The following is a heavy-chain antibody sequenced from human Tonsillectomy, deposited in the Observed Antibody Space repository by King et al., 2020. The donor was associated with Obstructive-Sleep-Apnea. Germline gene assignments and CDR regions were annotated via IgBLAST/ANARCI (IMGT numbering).Heavy chain of an antibody. V-gene: IGHV3-23*04. CDR2: IGGSGART. J-gene: IGHJ6*02. Sequence: VQLVESGGGLVQPGGSVRLTCAASGFTFSTYAMNWVRQAPGKGLEWVSDIGGSGARTYYADSVKGRFTISRDNSKNTLYLQMNSLRAEDTAVYYCAKDHGSSGYSHGACMDVWGPGTTVTVSS. D-gene: IGHD5-18*01. CDR1: GFTFSTYA. CDR3: AKDHGSSGYSHGACMDV.